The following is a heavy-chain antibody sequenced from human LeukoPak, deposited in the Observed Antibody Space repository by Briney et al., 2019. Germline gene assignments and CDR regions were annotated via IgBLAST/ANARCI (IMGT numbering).Heavy chain of an antibody. V-gene: IGHV4-39*01. CDR2: IYYSGST. CDR3: ARLSIVTAVDN. CDR1: GGSISSSSYY. D-gene: IGHD6-13*01. J-gene: IGHJ4*02. Sequence: SETLSPTCTVSGGSISSSSYYWGWIRQTPGKGLEWIASIYYSGSTYYRSSLKSRVTISIDTSKNQFSLKLSSVTAADTAVYYCARLSIVTAVDNWGQGTPVTVSS.